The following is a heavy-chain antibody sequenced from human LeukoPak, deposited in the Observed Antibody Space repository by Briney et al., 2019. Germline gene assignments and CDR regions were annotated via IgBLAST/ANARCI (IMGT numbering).Heavy chain of an antibody. J-gene: IGHJ4*02. CDR1: GGSISNSNYY. Sequence: PSETLSLTCTVSGGSISNSNYYWAWIRQPPGKGLEWIGSMYYSGSTYYNPSLKSRVTISVDTSKNQFSLKLSSVTAADTAVYYCARGGEWEWLPLGIYYFDYWGQGTLVTVSS. V-gene: IGHV4-39*01. D-gene: IGHD6-19*01. CDR2: MYYSGST. CDR3: ARGGEWEWLPLGIYYFDY.